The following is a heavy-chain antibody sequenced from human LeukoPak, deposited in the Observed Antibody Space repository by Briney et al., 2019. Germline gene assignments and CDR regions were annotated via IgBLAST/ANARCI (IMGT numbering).Heavy chain of an antibody. CDR1: GGSISSYY. D-gene: IGHD3-22*01. Sequence: SETLSLTCTVSGGSISSYYWSWIRQPPGKGLEWIGYIYYSGSTNYNPSLKSRVTISVDTSKNQFSLKLSSVTAADTAVYYCARGGHHYYDAPHLGQGTLVTVSS. CDR3: ARGGHHYYDAPH. CDR2: IYYSGST. J-gene: IGHJ4*02. V-gene: IGHV4-59*08.